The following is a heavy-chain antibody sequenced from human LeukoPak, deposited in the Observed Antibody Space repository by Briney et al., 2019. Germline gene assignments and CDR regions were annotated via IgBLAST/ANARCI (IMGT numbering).Heavy chain of an antibody. J-gene: IGHJ4*02. D-gene: IGHD3-3*01. V-gene: IGHV3-7*01. Sequence: AGGSLGLSCEGSGFTFSNYWMGWVRQAPGKGLQWVANIKTDGSEKYYVDSVKGRFAISRDNSKNTLYLQMNSLRAEDTAVYYCARDQLAVFGVMGDYWGQGTLVTVSS. CDR1: GFTFSNYW. CDR3: ARDQLAVFGVMGDY. CDR2: IKTDGSEK.